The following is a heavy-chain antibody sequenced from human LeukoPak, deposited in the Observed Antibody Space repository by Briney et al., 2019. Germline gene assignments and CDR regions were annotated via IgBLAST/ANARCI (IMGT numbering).Heavy chain of an antibody. CDR2: IKQDGSEK. CDR1: GFTFSSYA. V-gene: IGHV3-7*01. D-gene: IGHD6-13*01. CDR3: ARDLDSSSWWNWFDP. Sequence: GSLRLSCAASGFTFSSYAMSWVRQAPGKGLEWVANIKQDGSEKKYVDSVKGRFTISRDNAKNSLYLQMNSLRAEDTAMYYCARDLDSSSWWNWFDPWGQGTLVTVSS. J-gene: IGHJ5*02.